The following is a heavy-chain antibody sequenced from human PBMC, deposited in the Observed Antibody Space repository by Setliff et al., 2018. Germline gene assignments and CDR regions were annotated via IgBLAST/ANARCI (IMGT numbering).Heavy chain of an antibody. D-gene: IGHD2-15*01. CDR3: ARRHCSGGSCYSLNYFDY. Sequence: PSETLSLTCAVSGYFISSGYYWGWIRQPPGKGLEWIGSIYHSGSTYYNPSLKSRVTISVDTSKKQFSLKLSSVTAADTAVYYCARRHCSGGSCYSLNYFDYWGQGTLVTVPS. J-gene: IGHJ4*02. CDR2: IYHSGST. CDR1: GYFISSGYY. V-gene: IGHV4-38-2*01.